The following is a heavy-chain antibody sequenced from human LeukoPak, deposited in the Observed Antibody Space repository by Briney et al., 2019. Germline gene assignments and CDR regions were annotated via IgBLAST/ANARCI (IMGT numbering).Heavy chain of an antibody. Sequence: GGSLRLSCAVSGFTFSKYAMNWVRQGPGKGLEWVSGIGASGGTTYYADSVQGRFTISRDNSKNTLHLQLNRLRAEDTGVYFCAKDLEAVAGTIVNDYWGQGTLVTVSS. CDR3: AKDLEAVAGTIVNDY. CDR2: IGASGGTT. V-gene: IGHV3-23*01. J-gene: IGHJ4*02. CDR1: GFTFSKYA. D-gene: IGHD6-19*01.